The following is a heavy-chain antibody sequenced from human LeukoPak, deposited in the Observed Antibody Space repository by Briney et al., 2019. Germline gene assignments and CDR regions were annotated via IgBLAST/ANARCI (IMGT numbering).Heavy chain of an antibody. D-gene: IGHD1-14*01. J-gene: IGHJ4*02. CDR3: ARDSYRALEY. CDR1: GFTFSSHW. V-gene: IGHV3-7*01. Sequence: GGSLRLSCAASGFTFSSHWMNWVRQAPGKGLEWVAHINQDGSERYYVDSVKGRFTSSRDNAKNSLYLQMNSLRDEDTAVYYCARDSYRALEYWGQGNLVTVSS. CDR2: INQDGSER.